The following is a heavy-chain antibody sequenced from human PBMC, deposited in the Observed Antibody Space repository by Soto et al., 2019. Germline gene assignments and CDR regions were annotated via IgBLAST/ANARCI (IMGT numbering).Heavy chain of an antibody. Sequence: SETLSLTCTGSGVSISRYYWSWIRQPPGKGLEWIGYIYYSGSTNYNPSLKSRVTISVDTSKNQFSLKLSSVTAADTAVYYCARAVGYYYGMDVWGQGTTVTVSS. J-gene: IGHJ6*02. CDR1: GVSISRYY. CDR3: ARAVGYYYGMDV. D-gene: IGHD6-19*01. V-gene: IGHV4-59*01. CDR2: IYYSGST.